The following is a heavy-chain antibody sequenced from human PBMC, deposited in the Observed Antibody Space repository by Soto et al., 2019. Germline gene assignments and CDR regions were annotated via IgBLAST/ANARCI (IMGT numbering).Heavy chain of an antibody. V-gene: IGHV4-59*01. CDR2: ISYSGST. CDR3: AKGVSQYTPLALFDY. CDR1: GGSMSSYY. D-gene: IGHD5-18*01. Sequence: SATMSITSTVSGGSMSSYYWTWLRQSPGRGLEWIGYISYSGSTYYNPSLKSRVTISADTSKNQFSLRMNSMIAADTAVYYCAKGVSQYTPLALFDYWGRGTLVTVSS. J-gene: IGHJ4*02.